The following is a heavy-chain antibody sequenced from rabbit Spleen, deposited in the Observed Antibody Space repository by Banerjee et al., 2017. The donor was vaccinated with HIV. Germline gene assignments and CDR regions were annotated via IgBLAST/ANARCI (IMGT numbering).Heavy chain of an antibody. CDR2: IFGGWGSPT. Sequence: QLQLEESGGGLVQPEGTLTLTCKVSERDFSDYYYMCWVRQAPGKGLEWIGCIFGGWGSPTYYATWAEGRFTISKTSSTTVTLQMTSLTAADTATYFCARNFDLWGPGTLVTVS. V-gene: IGHV1S45*01. CDR1: ERDFSDYYY. CDR3: ARNFDL. J-gene: IGHJ4*01.